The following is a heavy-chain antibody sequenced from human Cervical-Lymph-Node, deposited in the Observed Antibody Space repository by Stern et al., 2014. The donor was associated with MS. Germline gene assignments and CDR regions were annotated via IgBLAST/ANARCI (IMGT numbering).Heavy chain of an antibody. D-gene: IGHD2-15*01. Sequence: EVQLVESGGGLVQPGGSLRLSCVASGFSFSSYGMNWVRQAPGQGLGWLADLGRSSTTIYYADSVKGRFTISRDNAKKALYLQMNSLRAEDTAVYYCARDVGSGRCHGLCYFGMDVWGHGTTVTVSS. CDR1: GFSFSSYG. CDR2: LGRSSTTI. V-gene: IGHV3-48*01. CDR3: ARDVGSGRCHGLCYFGMDV. J-gene: IGHJ6*02.